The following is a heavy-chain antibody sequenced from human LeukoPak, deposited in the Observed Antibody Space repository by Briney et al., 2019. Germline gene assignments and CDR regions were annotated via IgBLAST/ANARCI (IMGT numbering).Heavy chain of an antibody. Sequence: ASVKVSCKASGYTFTDYYMHWVRQAPGQGLEWMGWINPNSGGTNYAQKFQGRVTMTRDTSISTAYMELSRLRSDDTAVYYCARDLNVWGSYRSLGYWGQGTLVTVSS. CDR1: GYTFTDYY. CDR2: INPNSGGT. V-gene: IGHV1-2*02. J-gene: IGHJ4*02. D-gene: IGHD3-16*02. CDR3: ARDLNVWGSYRSLGY.